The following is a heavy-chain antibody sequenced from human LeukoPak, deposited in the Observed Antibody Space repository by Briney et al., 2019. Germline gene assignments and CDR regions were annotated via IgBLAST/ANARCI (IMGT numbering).Heavy chain of an antibody. CDR2: ICGSEGCT. Sequence: GGSLRLSCAASGFTFSNYPMSWVRQAPGKGLEWVSSICGSEGCTHYADSVTGRFTMSRDNSKNTLYLQMTSLRAEDTAVYYCARISTVTANFDYWGQGTLVTVSS. D-gene: IGHD4-17*01. CDR3: ARISTVTANFDY. J-gene: IGHJ4*02. CDR1: GFTFSNYP. V-gene: IGHV3-23*01.